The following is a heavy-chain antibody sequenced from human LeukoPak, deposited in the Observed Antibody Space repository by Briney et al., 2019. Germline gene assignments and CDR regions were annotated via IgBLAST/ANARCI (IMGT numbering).Heavy chain of an antibody. CDR3: ARLGGTNWYNWFDP. CDR1: GASISSDY. CDR2: VYPTGST. V-gene: IGHV4-4*07. J-gene: IGHJ5*02. Sequence: PSETLSLTCTVSGASISSDYWGWIRQPAGKGLEWIGRVYPTGSTNFSPSLKNRVTMSIDTSKNQFSLNLSSVTAADTAVYYCARLGGTNWYNWFDPWGRGTLVTVSS. D-gene: IGHD1-1*01.